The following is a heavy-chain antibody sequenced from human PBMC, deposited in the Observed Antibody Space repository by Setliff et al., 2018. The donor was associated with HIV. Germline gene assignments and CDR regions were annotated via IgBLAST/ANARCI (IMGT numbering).Heavy chain of an antibody. V-gene: IGHV4-59*01. CDR2: IYYSGTT. CDR3: ARGVVDYDFWSGSGDYYYMDV. J-gene: IGHJ6*03. Sequence: KTSETLSLTCTVSGGSISRYYWSWIRQPPGKGLEWIGYIYYSGTTNYNPSLKSRVTISADTSKNQISLKVKSVTAADTAVYYCARGVVDYDFWSGSGDYYYMDVWGKGTTVTVSS. CDR1: GGSISRYY. D-gene: IGHD3-3*01.